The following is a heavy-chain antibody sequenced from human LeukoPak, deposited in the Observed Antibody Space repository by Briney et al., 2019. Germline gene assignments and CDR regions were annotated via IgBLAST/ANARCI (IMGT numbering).Heavy chain of an antibody. V-gene: IGHV1-18*01. CDR3: AREHDPHYYDSSGYYDY. CDR2: ISAYSGNT. CDR1: GYTFTNHD. D-gene: IGHD3-22*01. J-gene: IGHJ4*02. Sequence: ASVKVSCKASGYTFTNHDISWVRQAPGQGQGPEWMGWISAYSGNTNYAQKLQGRVTMTTDTSTGTAYMELRSLRSDDTAVYYCAREHDPHYYDSSGYYDYWGQGTLVSVSS.